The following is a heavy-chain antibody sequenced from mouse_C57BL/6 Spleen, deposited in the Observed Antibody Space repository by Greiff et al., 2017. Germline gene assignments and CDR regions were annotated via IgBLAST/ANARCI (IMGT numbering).Heavy chain of an antibody. CDR1: GFTFSSYA. J-gene: IGHJ4*01. CDR2: ISDGGSYT. CDR3: ARGGYVY. D-gene: IGHD2-2*01. Sequence: EVKVVESGGGLVKPGGSLKLSCAASGFTFSSYAMSWVRQTPEKRLEWVATISDGGSYTYYPDNVKGRFTISRDNAKNNLYLQMSHLKSEDTAMYYCARGGYVYWGQGTSVTVSS. V-gene: IGHV5-4*03.